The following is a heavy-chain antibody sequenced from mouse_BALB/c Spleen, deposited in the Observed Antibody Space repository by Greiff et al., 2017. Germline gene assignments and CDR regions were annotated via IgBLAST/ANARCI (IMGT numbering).Heavy chain of an antibody. V-gene: IGHV2-9*02. CDR1: GFSLTSYG. D-gene: IGHD2-4*01. Sequence: VKLMESGPGLVAPSQSLSITCTVSGFSLTSYGVHWVRQPPGKGLEWLGVIWAGGSTNYNSALMSRLSISKDNSKSQVFLKMNSLQTDDTAMYYCARQIYYDYSWFAYWGQGTLVTVSA. CDR3: ARQIYYDYSWFAY. J-gene: IGHJ3*01. CDR2: IWAGGST.